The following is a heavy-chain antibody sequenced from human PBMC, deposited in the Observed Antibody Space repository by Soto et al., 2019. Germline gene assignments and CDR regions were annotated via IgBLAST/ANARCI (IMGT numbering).Heavy chain of an antibody. CDR1: GDTFTSHT. Sequence: VQSGAEVRKPGSSVRVSCEVSGDTFTSHTINWLRQAPGQGLEWMGGVIPVFGSPTYAQRFQARLSITADTSTQTVYMELRSLTSDDTAFYFCARDITGTNNWFESWGQGTLVTVSS. V-gene: IGHV1-69*06. CDR3: ARDITGTNNWFES. J-gene: IGHJ5*01. CDR2: VIPVFGSP. D-gene: IGHD1-20*01.